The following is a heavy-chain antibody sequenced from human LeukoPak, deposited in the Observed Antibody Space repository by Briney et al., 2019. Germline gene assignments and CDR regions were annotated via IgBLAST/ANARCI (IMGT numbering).Heavy chain of an antibody. CDR2: INWNGGST. CDR1: GFTFSSYS. J-gene: IGHJ4*02. D-gene: IGHD2-2*01. V-gene: IGHV3-20*04. Sequence: GGSLRLSCAASGFTFSSYSMNWVRQAPGKGLEWVSGINWNGGSTGYADSVKGRFTISRGNAKNSLYLQMNSLRAEDTALYYCARSGGDIVVVPAAAGDYFDYWGQGTLVTVSS. CDR3: ARSGGDIVVVPAAAGDYFDY.